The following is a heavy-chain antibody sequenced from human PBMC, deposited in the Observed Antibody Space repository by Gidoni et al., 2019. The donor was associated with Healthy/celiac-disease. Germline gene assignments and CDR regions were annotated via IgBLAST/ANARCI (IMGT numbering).Heavy chain of an antibody. CDR2: ISYDGSNK. Sequence: QVPLVESAGGVVHPGRSLRRSCAATGFTFSSYGMHWVRQAPGKGLEWVAVISYDGSNKYYADSVKGRFTISRDNSKNTLYLQMNSLRAEDTAVYYCAKDYSGSYFDYWGQGTLVTVSS. V-gene: IGHV3-30*18. J-gene: IGHJ4*02. D-gene: IGHD1-26*01. CDR1: GFTFSSYG. CDR3: AKDYSGSYFDY.